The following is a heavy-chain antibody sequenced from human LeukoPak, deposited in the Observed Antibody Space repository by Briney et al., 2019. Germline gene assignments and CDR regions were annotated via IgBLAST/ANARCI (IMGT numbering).Heavy chain of an antibody. Sequence: PGGSLRLSCAASGFTFSNAWMSWVRQAPGKGLEWVGRIKSKTDGGTTDYAAPVKGRFTISRDDSKNTLYLQMNSLKTEDTAVYYCARDRSGDGNRGRFDYWGQGTLVTVSS. CDR1: GFTFSNAW. D-gene: IGHD4-23*01. V-gene: IGHV3-15*01. CDR2: IKSKTDGGTT. J-gene: IGHJ4*02. CDR3: ARDRSGDGNRGRFDY.